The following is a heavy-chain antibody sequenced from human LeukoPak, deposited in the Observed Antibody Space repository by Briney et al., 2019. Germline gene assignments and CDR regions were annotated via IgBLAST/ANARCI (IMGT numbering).Heavy chain of an antibody. D-gene: IGHD5-12*01. CDR3: ARGGVVATIVYYFDY. CDR1: GGSFSGYY. Sequence: SETLSLTCAVYGGSFSGYYWSWTRQPPGKGLEWIGEINHSGSTNYNPSLKSRVTISVDTSKNQFSLKLSSVTAADTAVYYYARGGVVATIVYYFDYWGQGTLVTVSS. J-gene: IGHJ4*02. V-gene: IGHV4-34*01. CDR2: INHSGST.